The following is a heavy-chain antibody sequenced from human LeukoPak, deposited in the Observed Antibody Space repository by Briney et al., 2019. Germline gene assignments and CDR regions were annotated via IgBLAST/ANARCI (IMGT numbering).Heavy chain of an antibody. D-gene: IGHD6-19*01. V-gene: IGHV3-23*01. CDR1: GFNFSSFG. J-gene: IGHJ3*02. CDR3: AKGTSSLNYDAFDI. CDR2: ISFIIST. Sequence: GGSLRLSCAASGFNFSSFGVNWVRQGPGKGLEWVSGISFIISTWSADSVKGRFTISRDNSKNTVYLQMNSLGDDDTAVYYCAKGTSSLNYDAFDIWGQGTLVTVSS.